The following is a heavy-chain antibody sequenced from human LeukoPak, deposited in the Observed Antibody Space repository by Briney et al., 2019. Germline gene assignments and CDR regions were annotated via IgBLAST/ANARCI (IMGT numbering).Heavy chain of an antibody. CDR2: IWYDGSNK. D-gene: IGHD2-2*01. CDR1: GFTFSSYG. Sequence: PGGSLRLSCAASGFTFSSYGMHWVRQAPGKGLEWVAVIWYDGSNKYYADSVKGRFTISRDNSKNTLYLHMNSLRAEDTAVYYCARDGWRHCSSTSCYDYYGMDVWGQGTTVTVSS. CDR3: ARDGWRHCSSTSCYDYYGMDV. J-gene: IGHJ6*02. V-gene: IGHV3-33*01.